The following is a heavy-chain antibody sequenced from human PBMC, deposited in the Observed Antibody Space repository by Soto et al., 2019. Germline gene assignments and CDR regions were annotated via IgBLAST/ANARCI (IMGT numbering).Heavy chain of an antibody. Sequence: KTSETLSLTCAVSGYSISSGYYWGWLRQPPGKGLEWIGSIYHGGSTYYNPSLNSRVTLSLDASKIHFSLRLTSVTAADTAVYFCARALSLREAAFDIWGQGTMVTVSS. CDR1: GYSISSGYY. CDR2: IYHGGST. CDR3: ARALSLREAAFDI. V-gene: IGHV4-38-2*01. D-gene: IGHD1-26*01. J-gene: IGHJ3*02.